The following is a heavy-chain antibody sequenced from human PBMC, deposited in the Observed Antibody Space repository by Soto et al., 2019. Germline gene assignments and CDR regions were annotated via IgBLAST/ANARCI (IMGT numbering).Heavy chain of an antibody. J-gene: IGHJ6*03. CDR2: INDIGDI. CDR1: GGSFSGYQ. V-gene: IGHV4-34*01. Sequence: QVQLQQWGAGLLKPSETLSLTCAVYGGSFSGYQWSWIRQTPGKGLEWIGGINDIGDINYNPSLKSRVTILVDSPRNQNSLRLSSVTAADTAVYYCARALILWFGELARRGGYYYYMDVWGKGTTFTVSS. D-gene: IGHD3-10*01. CDR3: ARALILWFGELARRGGYYYYMDV.